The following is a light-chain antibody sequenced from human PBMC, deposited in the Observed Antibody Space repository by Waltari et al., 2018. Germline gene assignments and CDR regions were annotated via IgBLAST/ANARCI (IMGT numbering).Light chain of an antibody. CDR1: SGHSSNV. CDR2: VNSDGSH. J-gene: IGLJ3*02. V-gene: IGLV4-69*01. Sequence: QLVLTQSPSASASLGASVKLTCTLNSGHSSNVVAWLQQQPEKGPRYLMKVNSDGSHSKGDEIPDRFSGSSSGAERYLTISIVQAEDEADYYGQTGGHGTWVFGGGTKLTVL. CDR3: QTGGHGTWV.